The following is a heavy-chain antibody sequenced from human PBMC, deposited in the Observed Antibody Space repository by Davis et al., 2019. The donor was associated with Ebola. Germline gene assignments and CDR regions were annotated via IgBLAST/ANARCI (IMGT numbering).Heavy chain of an antibody. CDR3: ARDRVYSSGYDY. D-gene: IGHD6-19*01. V-gene: IGHV1-3*01. CDR1: GYTLTSYA. J-gene: IGHJ4*02. Sequence: SVTVSCMASGYTLTSYAMHWVRQAPGQRLEWMGWINAGNGNTKYSQKFQGRVTITRDTSASTAYMELSSLRSEDTAVYYCARDRVYSSGYDYWGQGTLVTVSS. CDR2: INAGNGNT.